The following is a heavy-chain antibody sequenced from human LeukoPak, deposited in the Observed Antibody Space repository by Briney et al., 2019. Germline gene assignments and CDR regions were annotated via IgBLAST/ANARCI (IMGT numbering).Heavy chain of an antibody. D-gene: IGHD4-23*01. CDR2: VDHSGNP. V-gene: IGHV4-59*12. CDR3: ARHGGFYQDV. J-gene: IGHJ6*02. CDR1: GGAITNYY. Sequence: SETLSLTCGVSGGAITNYYWNWIRQAPGKGLEWLGQVDHSGNPDYNPSLKSRVTISVDKSKNQFSLNLSSVTAADTAVYYCARHGGFYQDVWGQGTTVTVSS.